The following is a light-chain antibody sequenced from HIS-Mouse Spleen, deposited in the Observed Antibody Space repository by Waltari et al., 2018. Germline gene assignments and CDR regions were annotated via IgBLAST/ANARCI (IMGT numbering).Light chain of an antibody. V-gene: IGLV3-25*03. CDR2: KDS. CDR1: ALPKQY. CDR3: QSADSSGTYVV. Sequence: SYELTQPPSVSVSPGQTARITCSGDALPKQYAYWYQQKPGQAPVLVIDKDSERPSGIPGRCSGSSSGTTVTLTISVVQAEDEADYYCQSADSSGTYVVFGGGTKLTVL. J-gene: IGLJ2*01.